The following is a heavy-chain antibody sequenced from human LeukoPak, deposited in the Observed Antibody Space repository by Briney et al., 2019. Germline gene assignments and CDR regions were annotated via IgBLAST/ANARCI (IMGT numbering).Heavy chain of an antibody. CDR2: ISGSGGTI. J-gene: IGHJ4*02. CDR1: KFSIGDHQ. Sequence: GGSLRLSCTGSKFSIGDHQMSWIRQAPGKGLEWVSYISGSGGTIHYADSAKGRFTISRDNDKNSLYLQMNSLTAEDTAVYYCARRCSSTSCLRYWGQGTLVAVSS. CDR3: ARRCSSTSCLRY. D-gene: IGHD2-2*01. V-gene: IGHV3-11*04.